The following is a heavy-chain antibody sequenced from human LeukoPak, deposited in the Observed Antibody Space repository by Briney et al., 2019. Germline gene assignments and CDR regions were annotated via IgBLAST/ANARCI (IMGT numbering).Heavy chain of an antibody. CDR1: GYTFTSYY. V-gene: IGHV1-46*01. CDR2: INPSGGST. D-gene: IGHD6-19*01. CDR3: ARGPNSRGQQIDS. J-gene: IGHJ4*02. Sequence: ASVKVSCKASGYTFTSYYMHWVRQAPGQGLEWMGIINPSGGSTSYAQKFQGRVTMTRDMSTSTVYMELSSLRSEDTAVYYCARGPNSRGQQIDSWGQEPLVTVS.